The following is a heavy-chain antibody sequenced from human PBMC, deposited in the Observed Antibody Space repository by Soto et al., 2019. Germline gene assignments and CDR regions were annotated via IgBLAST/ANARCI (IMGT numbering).Heavy chain of an antibody. Sequence: PGESLKISCKGSGYSFGNYWIGWVRQMPGRGLEWMGIVYPGDSDTRYSPSFQGQVTISVDKSISTAYLQWSSLKASDTAIYYCARQVSGLGGFWSGSTFHRHDHHAMDVWGQGTTVTVSS. CDR2: VYPGDSDT. J-gene: IGHJ6*02. D-gene: IGHD3-3*01. V-gene: IGHV5-51*01. CDR1: GYSFGNYW. CDR3: ARQVSGLGGFWSGSTFHRHDHHAMDV.